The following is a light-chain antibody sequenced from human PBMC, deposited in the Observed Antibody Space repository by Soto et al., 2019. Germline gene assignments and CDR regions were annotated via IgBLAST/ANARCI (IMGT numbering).Light chain of an antibody. Sequence: QSVLAQPASVSGSPGQSITISCTGTSDGVGAYNSVSWYQQLPHKAPQVILYKGTQRPSGVSSRFSGSTSGNAAPLTISGLQADDEADYFCCSSAPESTYVFGTGTKLTVL. CDR1: SDGVGAYNS. CDR3: CSSAPESTYV. V-gene: IGLV2-23*01. CDR2: KGT. J-gene: IGLJ1*01.